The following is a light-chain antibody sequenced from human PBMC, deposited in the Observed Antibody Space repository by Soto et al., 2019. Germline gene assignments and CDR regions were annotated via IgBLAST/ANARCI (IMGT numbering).Light chain of an antibody. J-gene: IGLJ1*01. CDR2: AVS. CDR1: SSDIGSYNH. V-gene: IGLV2-14*03. Sequence: QSVLTQPASVSGSPGQSITISCSGTSSDIGSYNHVAWYHQFPGKRPKLMIYAVSDRRSGVSDRFSGSQSGITASLNISGLQTEDQPDYYCISYNDRQSYLFGPGTQVAVL. CDR3: ISYNDRQSYL.